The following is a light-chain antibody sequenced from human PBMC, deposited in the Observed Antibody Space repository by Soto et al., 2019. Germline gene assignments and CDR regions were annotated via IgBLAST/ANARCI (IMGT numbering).Light chain of an antibody. CDR2: GAS. V-gene: IGKV1-39*01. J-gene: IGKJ1*01. CDR1: QRIGTY. Sequence: DIQMTQSPTSLSASVGDRVTISCRASQRIGTYLAWYQQKPGKAPRLLISGASSVQSGVPPRFSGSGSATDFILTISSLRLEDIATYYCQQTASAPPWTFVQGSKVDIK. CDR3: QQTASAPPWT.